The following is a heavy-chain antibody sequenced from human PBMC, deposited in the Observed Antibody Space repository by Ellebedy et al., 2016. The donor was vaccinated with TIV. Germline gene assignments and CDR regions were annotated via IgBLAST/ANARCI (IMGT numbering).Heavy chain of an antibody. CDR2: IYYSGST. CDR3: AREISYYYDMDV. J-gene: IGHJ6*02. D-gene: IGHD3-3*01. CDR1: GGSISSGHYY. V-gene: IGHV4-30-4*01. Sequence: MPSETLSLTCTVSGGSISSGHYYWGWIRQPPGKGLEWSGYIYYSGSTYYNPSRKSRVTISVDTSKNQFSLKLSSVTAADTAVFYCAREISYYYDMDVWGQGTTVTVSS.